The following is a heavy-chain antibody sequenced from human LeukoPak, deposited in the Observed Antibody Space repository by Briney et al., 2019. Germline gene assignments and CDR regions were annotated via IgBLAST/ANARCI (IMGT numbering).Heavy chain of an antibody. Sequence: PGGSLRLSCAASGFTFSDYYMSWIRQAPGKGLEWFSYISPSSGYTNYADSVKGRFTISRDNAKSSLYLQMNSLRAEDTAAYYCARRYCRGGACRELDYWGQGTLVTVSS. CDR1: GFTFSDYY. J-gene: IGHJ4*02. D-gene: IGHD2-15*01. V-gene: IGHV3-11*03. CDR2: ISPSSGYT. CDR3: ARRYCRGGACRELDY.